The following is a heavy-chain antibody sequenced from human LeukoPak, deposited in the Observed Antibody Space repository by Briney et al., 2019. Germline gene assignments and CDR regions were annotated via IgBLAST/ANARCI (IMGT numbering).Heavy chain of an antibody. CDR2: INQSGST. CDR1: GGSFSGYY. CDR3: ARHAHYDYVWGSYLKRNYMVV. J-gene: IGHJ6*03. D-gene: IGHD3-16*02. Sequence: PSETLSLTCAVYGGSFSGYYWSWIRQPPGKGLEWIGEINQSGSTNYNPSLKSRVTISVDTSKNQFSLKLSSVTAADTAVYYCARHAHYDYVWGSYLKRNYMVVWGKGTTVTISS. V-gene: IGHV4-34*01.